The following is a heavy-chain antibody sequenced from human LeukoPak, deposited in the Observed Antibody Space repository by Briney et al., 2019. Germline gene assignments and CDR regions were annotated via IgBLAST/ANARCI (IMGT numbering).Heavy chain of an antibody. J-gene: IGHJ4*02. CDR2: IYCSGST. V-gene: IGHV4-39*07. CDR1: GGSISSSSYY. CDR3: ARDMDDSSGYFGY. Sequence: PSETLSLTCTVSGGSISSSSYYWGCIRQPPGKGLECIGSIYCSGSTYYNPSLKSRVTISVDTSKHQFSLKLSSVTAAETAVYYCARDMDDSSGYFGYWGQGTLVTVSS. D-gene: IGHD3-22*01.